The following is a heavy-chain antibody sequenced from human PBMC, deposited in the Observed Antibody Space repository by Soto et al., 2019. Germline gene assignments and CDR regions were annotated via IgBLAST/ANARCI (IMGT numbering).Heavy chain of an antibody. CDR3: AMTEGPTSWNFDY. Sequence: QVQLVESGGGVVQPGRSLRLSCAASGFNMHWVRQAPGKGLEWVAVISYDGNNKYYADSLKGRFTISRDNFKNALSLQMNSLRTEDTAVYYCAMTEGPTSWNFDYWAQGDLVTVSS. J-gene: IGHJ4*02. CDR1: GFN. V-gene: IGHV3-30-3*01. CDR2: ISYDGNNK. D-gene: IGHD1-26*01.